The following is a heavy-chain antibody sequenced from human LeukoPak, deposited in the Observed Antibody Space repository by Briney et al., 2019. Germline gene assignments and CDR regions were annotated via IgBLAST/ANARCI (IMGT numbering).Heavy chain of an antibody. Sequence: PSETLSLTCTVSGGSISSGSYYWSWIRQPAGKGLEWIGRIYTSGSTNYNPSLKSRVTISVDTSKNQFSLKLSSVTAADTAVYYCARDRYSSSFDWGYYFDYWGQGTLVTVSS. J-gene: IGHJ4*02. CDR3: ARDRYSSSFDWGYYFDY. V-gene: IGHV4-61*02. CDR1: GGSISSGSYY. D-gene: IGHD6-6*01. CDR2: IYTSGST.